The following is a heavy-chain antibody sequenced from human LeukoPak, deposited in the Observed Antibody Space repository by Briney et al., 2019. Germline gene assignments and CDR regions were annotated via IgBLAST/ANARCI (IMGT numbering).Heavy chain of an antibody. D-gene: IGHD6-13*01. V-gene: IGHV4-34*01. CDR2: INHSGST. CDR3: ARFSIAAAVLDY. J-gene: IGHJ4*02. Sequence: SETLSLTCAVYGGSFSGYYWSWIRQPPGKGLEWIGEINHSGSTNYNPSLKSRVTISVDTSKNQFSLKLSSVTAADTAVYYCARFSIAAAVLDYWGQGTLVTVSS. CDR1: GGSFSGYY.